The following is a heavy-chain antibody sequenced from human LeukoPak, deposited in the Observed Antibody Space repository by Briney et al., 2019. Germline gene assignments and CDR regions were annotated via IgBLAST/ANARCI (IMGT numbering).Heavy chain of an antibody. D-gene: IGHD2-15*01. J-gene: IGHJ3*02. CDR2: IYYSGST. CDR1: GGSISSYY. V-gene: IGHV4-59*01. Sequence: PSETLSLTCTVSGGSISSYYWSWIRQPPGKGLEWIGYIYYSGSTNYNPSLKSRVTISVDTSKNQFSLKLSSVTAADTAVYYCARGTLGYCSGGSCYSDLYAFDIWGQGTMVTVSS. CDR3: ARGTLGYCSGGSCYSDLYAFDI.